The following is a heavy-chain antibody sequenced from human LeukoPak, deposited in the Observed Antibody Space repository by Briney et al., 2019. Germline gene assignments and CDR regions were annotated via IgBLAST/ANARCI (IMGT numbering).Heavy chain of an antibody. Sequence: PSETLSLTCTVSGGSISSYFWRWIRQPPGKGLEWVGYIYYSGSTNYNPSLKSRVTISVDTSKNQFSLKLSSVTAADTAVYYCARGHREAYCSSTSCHYYYYYGMDVWGQGTTVTVSS. CDR1: GGSISSYF. CDR2: IYYSGST. D-gene: IGHD2-2*01. J-gene: IGHJ6*02. CDR3: ARGHREAYCSSTSCHYYYYYGMDV. V-gene: IGHV4-59*01.